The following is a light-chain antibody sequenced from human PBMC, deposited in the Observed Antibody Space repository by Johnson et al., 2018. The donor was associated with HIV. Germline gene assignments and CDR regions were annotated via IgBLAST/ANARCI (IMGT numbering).Light chain of an antibody. Sequence: QSVLTQPPSVSAAPGQKVTISCSGSSSNIGNNYVSWYQHLPGTAPKLLIYDNNKRPSGIPDRFSGSKSGTSATLGITGLPTWDEADYYCGTWDSSLSADVFGTGTKVTVL. J-gene: IGLJ1*01. CDR3: GTWDSSLSADV. V-gene: IGLV1-51*01. CDR1: SSNIGNNY. CDR2: DNN.